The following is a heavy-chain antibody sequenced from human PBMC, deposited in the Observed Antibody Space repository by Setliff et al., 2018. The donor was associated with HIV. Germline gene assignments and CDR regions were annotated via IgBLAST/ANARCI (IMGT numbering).Heavy chain of an antibody. Sequence: ASVKVSCKASGYTFTSYAMHWVRQAPGQRLEWMGWINAGNGNTKYSQKFQGRVTITRDTSASTAYMELSSLRSEDAAVYYCARRLAPYYNFWTSPPPIDYWGQGTLVTVSS. CDR1: GYTFTSYA. V-gene: IGHV1-3*01. CDR2: INAGNGNT. CDR3: ARRLAPYYNFWTSPPPIDY. J-gene: IGHJ4*02. D-gene: IGHD3-3*01.